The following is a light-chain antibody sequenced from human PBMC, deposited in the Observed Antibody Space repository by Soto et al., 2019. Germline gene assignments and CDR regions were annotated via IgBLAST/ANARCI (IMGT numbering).Light chain of an antibody. CDR2: DAS. CDR3: QQRSNWPPIT. CDR1: QSVSSY. V-gene: IGKV3-11*01. J-gene: IGKJ5*01. Sequence: DIVMTQSTDSLALSLCERSAINCKSSQSVSSYLAWYQQKPGQAPRLLIYDASNRATGIPARFSGSGSGTDFTLTISSLEPEDFAVYYCQQRSNWPPITFGQGTRLEIK.